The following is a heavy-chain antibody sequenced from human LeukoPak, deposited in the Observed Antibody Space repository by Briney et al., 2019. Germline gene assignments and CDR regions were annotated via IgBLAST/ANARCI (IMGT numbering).Heavy chain of an antibody. CDR1: GFTFSSYA. CDR3: ARESPSTHPPFDY. V-gene: IGHV3-30-3*01. J-gene: IGHJ4*02. D-gene: IGHD2-2*01. Sequence: GGSLRLSCAASGFTFSSYAMHWVRQAPGKGLEWVAVISYDGSNKYYADSVKGRFTISRDNSKNTLYLQMNSLRAEDTAVYYCARESPSTHPPFDYWGQGTLVTVSS. CDR2: ISYDGSNK.